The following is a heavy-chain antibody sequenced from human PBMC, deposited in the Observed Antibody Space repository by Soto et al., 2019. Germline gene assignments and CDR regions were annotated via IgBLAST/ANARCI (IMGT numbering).Heavy chain of an antibody. V-gene: IGHV4-39*01. CDR1: GGSIIISSYY. J-gene: IGHJ4*02. Sequence: SETLSLTCTVSGGSIIISSYYWGWIRQPPGKGLERIGSIYYSGTTYYNPSLKSRVTISVDTSKNQFSLKLSSVTAADTAVYYCARQKGHYDSNGYSGRDYFDYWGQGTLVT. CDR2: IYYSGTT. D-gene: IGHD3-22*01. CDR3: ARQKGHYDSNGYSGRDYFDY.